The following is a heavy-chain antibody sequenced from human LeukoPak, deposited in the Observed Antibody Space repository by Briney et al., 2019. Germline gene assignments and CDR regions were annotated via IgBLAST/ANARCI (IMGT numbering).Heavy chain of an antibody. CDR2: IYYSGST. Sequence: SETLSLTCTVSGGSIRSGGYYWSWIRQHPGKGLEWIGYIYYSGSTYYNPSLKSRVTISVDPSKNQFSLKLSSVTAADTAVYYCARDRIVGAPGAYYYYMDVWGKGTTVTVSS. D-gene: IGHD1-26*01. J-gene: IGHJ6*03. CDR1: GGSIRSGGYY. V-gene: IGHV4-31*03. CDR3: ARDRIVGAPGAYYYYMDV.